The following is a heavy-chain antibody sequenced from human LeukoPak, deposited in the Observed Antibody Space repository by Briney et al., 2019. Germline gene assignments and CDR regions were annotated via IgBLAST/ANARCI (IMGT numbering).Heavy chain of an antibody. D-gene: IGHD1-26*01. J-gene: IGHJ4*02. CDR2: ISLRGLT. V-gene: IGHV4-4*02. CDR3: SRESGPFSPFGF. Sequence: KASETLSLTCGVSGGSISGTNWWSWVRQPPGQGLEWIGEISLRGLTNYNPSLRSRLTMSLDESKNQVSLNLTSVTAADTAVYYRSRESGPFSPFGFWGQGTLVSVHS. CDR1: GGSISGTNW.